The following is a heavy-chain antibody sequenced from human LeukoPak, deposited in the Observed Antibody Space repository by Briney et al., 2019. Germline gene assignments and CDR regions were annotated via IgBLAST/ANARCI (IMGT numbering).Heavy chain of an antibody. CDR2: MIPNSGNT. V-gene: IGHV1-8*03. Sequence: GASVKVSCKASGYTFTSYDINWVRQATGQGLEWMGWMIPNSGNTGYAQKFQGRVTITRNTSISTAYMELSSLRSEDTAVYYCARGRYGDYEGYYFDYWGQGTLVTVSS. J-gene: IGHJ4*02. CDR1: GYTFTSYD. D-gene: IGHD4-17*01. CDR3: ARGRYGDYEGYYFDY.